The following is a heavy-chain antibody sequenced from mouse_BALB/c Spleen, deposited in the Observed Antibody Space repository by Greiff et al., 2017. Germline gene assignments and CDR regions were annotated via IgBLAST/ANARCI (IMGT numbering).Heavy chain of an antibody. CDR2: ISYSGST. Sequence: EVKLVESGPGLVKPSQSLSLTCTVTGYSITSDYAWNWIRQFPGNKLEWMGYISYSGSTSYNPFLKSRISITRDTSKNQFFLQLNSVTTEDTATYYCARSGYDYGRSWFAYWGQGTLVTVSA. J-gene: IGHJ3*01. CDR1: GYSITSDYA. V-gene: IGHV3-2*02. CDR3: ARSGYDYGRSWFAY. D-gene: IGHD2-4*01.